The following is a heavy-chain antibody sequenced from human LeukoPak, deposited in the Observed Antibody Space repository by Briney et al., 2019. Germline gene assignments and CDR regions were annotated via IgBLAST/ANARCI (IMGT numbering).Heavy chain of an antibody. J-gene: IGHJ4*02. Sequence: PGGSLRLSCAISGITLSNYGMSWVRQPPGKGLEWVAGLSASGGSTNYADSVKGRFTISRDNPKNPLYLQMNSLRAEDTAVYFCAKRGVVIRVILVGFHKEAYYFDSWGQGALVTVSS. D-gene: IGHD3-10*01. CDR1: GITLSNYG. CDR2: LSASGGST. CDR3: AKRGVVIRVILVGFHKEAYYFDS. V-gene: IGHV3-23*01.